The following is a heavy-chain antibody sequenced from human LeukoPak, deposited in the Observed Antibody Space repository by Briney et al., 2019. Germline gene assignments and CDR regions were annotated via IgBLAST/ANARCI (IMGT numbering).Heavy chain of an antibody. J-gene: IGHJ6*02. Sequence: PRGSPTLSCAASGFTFETYWMHWVRQAPGKGLVWVSNIKYDGSFTSSSASVKGRFTISRDNAKNTLYLQMHSLRAEDTAIYYCTRDLGVWGQGTTVTVS. CDR1: GFTFETYW. D-gene: IGHD7-27*01. V-gene: IGHV3-74*01. CDR3: TRDLGV. CDR2: IKYDGSFT.